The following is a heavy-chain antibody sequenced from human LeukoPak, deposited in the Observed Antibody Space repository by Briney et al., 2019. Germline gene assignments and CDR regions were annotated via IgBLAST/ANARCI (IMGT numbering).Heavy chain of an antibody. CDR3: AKGGIVGATVPFDY. CDR1: GFTFSSYG. V-gene: IGHV3-33*06. J-gene: IGHJ4*02. Sequence: GGSLRLSCAASGFTFSSYGMHWVRQAPGKGLEWVAVIWYDGGNKYYADSVKGRFTISRDNSKNTLYLQMNSLRAEDTAVYYCAKGGIVGATVPFDYWGQGTLVTVSS. D-gene: IGHD1-26*01. CDR2: IWYDGGNK.